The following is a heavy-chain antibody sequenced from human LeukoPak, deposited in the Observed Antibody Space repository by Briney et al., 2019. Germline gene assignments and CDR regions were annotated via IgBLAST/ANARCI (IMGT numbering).Heavy chain of an antibody. Sequence: GGSLRLSCAASGFTLSSCWMTWVRQAPGKGLEWVANIKQDGSEKYYVDSVEGRCTISRDNAKNSLSLQLNSLRVEDTAVYYCARALRSFDWSAGNDYWGQGTLVTVSS. V-gene: IGHV3-7*01. D-gene: IGHD3-9*01. J-gene: IGHJ4*02. CDR1: GFTLSSCW. CDR3: ARALRSFDWSAGNDY. CDR2: IKQDGSEK.